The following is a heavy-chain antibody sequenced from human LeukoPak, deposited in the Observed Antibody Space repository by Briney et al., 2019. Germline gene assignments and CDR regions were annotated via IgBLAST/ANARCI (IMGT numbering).Heavy chain of an antibody. V-gene: IGHV3-74*01. Sequence: GGSLRLSCAASGFTFSNYWMHWVRQAPGKGQVWVSRINSDGSITDYAGSVQGRFTISRDNAKNTVYLQMSSLRAEDTAVYYCVRLLDVDYWGQGTLVTVSS. CDR2: INSDGSIT. J-gene: IGHJ4*02. CDR3: VRLLDVDY. CDR1: GFTFSNYW. D-gene: IGHD3-3*01.